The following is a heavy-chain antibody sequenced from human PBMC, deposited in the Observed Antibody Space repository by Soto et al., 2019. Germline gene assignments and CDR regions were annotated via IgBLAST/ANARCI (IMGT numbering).Heavy chain of an antibody. Sequence: SETLSLTCTVSGGSISSYYWSWIRQPPGKGLEWIGYIYYSGSTNYNPSLKSRVTISVDTSKNQFSLKLSSVTAADTAVYYCARGIDSSGSLYFDYWGQGTLVTVSS. V-gene: IGHV4-59*01. D-gene: IGHD3-22*01. CDR1: GGSISSYY. CDR2: IYYSGST. CDR3: ARGIDSSGSLYFDY. J-gene: IGHJ4*02.